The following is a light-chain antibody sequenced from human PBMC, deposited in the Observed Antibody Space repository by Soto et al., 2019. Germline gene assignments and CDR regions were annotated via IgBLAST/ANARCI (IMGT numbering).Light chain of an antibody. V-gene: IGKV3-15*01. J-gene: IGKJ4*01. CDR3: QRYNNGSLN. Sequence: VMGKSPTTLSSSPGEGATLSCMASQGIGDTLAWYQQQPGQTPTLLIYDTSTRATGVPTMFSGSRSGAEFTLTTNSPQSEDFAAYYCQRYNNGSLNFGGGTQ. CDR1: QGIGDT. CDR2: DTS.